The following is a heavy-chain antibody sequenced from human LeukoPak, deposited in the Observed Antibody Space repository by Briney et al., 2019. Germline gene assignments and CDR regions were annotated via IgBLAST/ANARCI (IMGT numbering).Heavy chain of an antibody. D-gene: IGHD3-10*01. CDR1: GFTFDDYA. Sequence: GGSLRLSCAASGFTFDDYAMHWVRQAPGKGLEWVSLISGDGGSTYYADSVEGRFTISRDNSKNSLYLQMNSLRTEDTALYYCAKENYYGSGSYYKELDYWGQGTLVTVSS. J-gene: IGHJ4*02. CDR2: ISGDGGST. CDR3: AKENYYGSGSYYKELDY. V-gene: IGHV3-43*02.